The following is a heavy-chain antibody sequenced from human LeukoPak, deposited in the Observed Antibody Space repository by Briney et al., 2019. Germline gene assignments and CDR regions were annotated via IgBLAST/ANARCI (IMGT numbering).Heavy chain of an antibody. CDR1: GYTISSDYY. D-gene: IGHD2-21*02. V-gene: IGHV4-38-2*02. Sequence: TETLSLTCTVSGYTISSDYYWGWIRPPPGKGLEWIGSISHSGSTYYNPYLKSRDTISVDTSKNQFSLKLSSVTAADTAVYYCAREASVTDYYYYYMDVWGKGTTVTVSS. J-gene: IGHJ6*03. CDR2: ISHSGST. CDR3: AREASVTDYYYYYMDV.